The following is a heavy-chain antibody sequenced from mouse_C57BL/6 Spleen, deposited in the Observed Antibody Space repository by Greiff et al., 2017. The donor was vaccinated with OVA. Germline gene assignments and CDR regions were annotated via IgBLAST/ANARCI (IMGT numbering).Heavy chain of an antibody. CDR3: ARGGGNYVNYFDY. Sequence: QVHVKQPGAELVKPGASVKMSCTASGYTFTSYWITWVKQRPGQGLEWIGDIYPGSGSTNSNEQFKSKATLTVDTSSSTAYMQLSSLTSEDYAVDYCARGGGNYVNYFDYWGQGTTLTVSS. CDR1: GYTFTSYW. D-gene: IGHD2-1*01. J-gene: IGHJ2*01. V-gene: IGHV1-55*01. CDR2: IYPGSGST.